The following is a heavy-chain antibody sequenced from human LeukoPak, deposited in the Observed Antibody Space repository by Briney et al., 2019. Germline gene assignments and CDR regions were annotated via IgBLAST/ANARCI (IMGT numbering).Heavy chain of an antibody. Sequence: PGGSLRLSCAASGFTFSSYAMHWVRQAPGKGLEWVTTIRYDGSNKYYADSVKGRFTISRDNSKNTLYLQMNSLRAEDTAVYYCARGVMYYDSSGYLFDYWGQGILVTVSS. CDR1: GFTFSSYA. J-gene: IGHJ4*02. D-gene: IGHD3-22*01. V-gene: IGHV3-33*01. CDR3: ARGVMYYDSSGYLFDY. CDR2: IRYDGSNK.